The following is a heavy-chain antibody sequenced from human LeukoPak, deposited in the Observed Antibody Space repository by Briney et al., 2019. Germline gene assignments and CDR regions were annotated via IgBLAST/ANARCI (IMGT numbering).Heavy chain of an antibody. Sequence: GGSLRLSCAASGFTFSSYSMNWVRQAPGKGLEWVSSISSSSSYIYYADSVKGRFTISRDNAKNSLYLQMNSLRAEDTAVYYCARLRFCSSTSCYEDYWGQGTLVTVSS. CDR3: ARLRFCSSTSCYEDY. D-gene: IGHD2-2*01. CDR2: ISSSSSYI. J-gene: IGHJ4*02. V-gene: IGHV3-21*01. CDR1: GFTFSSYS.